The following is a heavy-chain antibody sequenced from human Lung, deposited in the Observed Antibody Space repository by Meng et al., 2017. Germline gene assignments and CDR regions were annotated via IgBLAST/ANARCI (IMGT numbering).Heavy chain of an antibody. D-gene: IGHD3-10*01. CDR1: GGSISSSNW. Sequence: PGSRPGRLKPSGTLSLPCAGSGGSISSSNWWSWVRQPPGKGLEWIGEIYHSGSTNYNPSLKSRVTISVDKSKNQFSLKLSSVTAADTAVYYCARGSITMVRGVSVFNPWGQGTLVTVSS. CDR3: ARGSITMVRGVSVFNP. CDR2: IYHSGST. J-gene: IGHJ5*02. V-gene: IGHV4-4*02.